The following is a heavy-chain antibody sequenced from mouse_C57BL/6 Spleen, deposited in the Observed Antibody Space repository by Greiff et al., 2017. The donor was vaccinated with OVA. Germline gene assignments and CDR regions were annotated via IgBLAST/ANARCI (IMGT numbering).Heavy chain of an antibody. CDR3: ARYRITTVVEGDAMDY. CDR1: GYTFTSYW. J-gene: IGHJ4*01. CDR2: IDPSDSYT. Sequence: QVQLQQSGAELVMPGASVKLSCKASGYTFTSYWMHWVKQRPGQGLEWIGEIDPSDSYTNYNQKFKGKSTLTVDKSSSTAYMQLSSLTSEDSAVYYCARYRITTVVEGDAMDYWGQGTSVTVSS. V-gene: IGHV1-69*01. D-gene: IGHD1-1*01.